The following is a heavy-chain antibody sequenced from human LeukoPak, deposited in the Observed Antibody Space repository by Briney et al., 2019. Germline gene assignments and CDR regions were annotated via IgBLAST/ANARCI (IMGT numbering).Heavy chain of an antibody. CDR1: GGSFSGYY. Sequence: SETLSLTCAVYGGSFSGYYWSWIRQPPGKGLEWIGYIYTSGSTNYNPSLKSRVTISVDTSKNQFSLKLSSVTAADTAVYYCARLRRVPYYYDSSGYHYFDYWGQGTLVTVSS. J-gene: IGHJ4*02. CDR3: ARLRRVPYYYDSSGYHYFDY. V-gene: IGHV4-4*09. CDR2: IYTSGST. D-gene: IGHD3-22*01.